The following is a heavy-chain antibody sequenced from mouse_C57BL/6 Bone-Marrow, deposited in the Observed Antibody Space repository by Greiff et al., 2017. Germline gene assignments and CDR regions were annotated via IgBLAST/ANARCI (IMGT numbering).Heavy chain of an antibody. D-gene: IGHD2-4*01. V-gene: IGHV1-64*01. CDR3: ARSYDYDDYTMDY. J-gene: IGHJ4*01. CDR1: GYTFTNYW. CDR2: MHPNGGSP. Sequence: VQLQQPGAELVKPGASEKLSCKASGYTFTNYWMHWVKQRPGQGLEWIGMMHPNGGSPDYNEKFKSEATLSVDKSSRTAYMELSSLTSEDSAVYYCARSYDYDDYTMDYWGQGTSVTVSS.